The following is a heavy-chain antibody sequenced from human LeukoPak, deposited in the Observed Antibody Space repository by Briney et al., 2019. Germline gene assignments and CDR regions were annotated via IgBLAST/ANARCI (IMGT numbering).Heavy chain of an antibody. V-gene: IGHV1-18*01. CDR3: ARELPPVAGFEY. Sequence: ASVKVSCKASGGTFSSYAISWVRQAPGQGLEWMGWISAYNGNTNYAQKLQGRVTMTTDTSTSTAYMELRSLRSDDTAVYYCARELPPVAGFEYWGQGTLVTVSS. CDR2: ISAYNGNT. CDR1: GGTFSSYA. J-gene: IGHJ4*02. D-gene: IGHD6-19*01.